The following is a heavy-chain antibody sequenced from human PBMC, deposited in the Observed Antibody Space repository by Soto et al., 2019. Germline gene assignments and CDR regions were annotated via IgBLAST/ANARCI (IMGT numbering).Heavy chain of an antibody. V-gene: IGHV3-23*04. J-gene: IGHJ4*02. CDR1: GFTFSNYA. D-gene: IGHD6-6*01. Sequence: EVQLVESGGGLVQPGGSLRLSCAASGFTFSNYAMSWVRQAPGKGLEWVSAISGSGGSTYYADSVKGRFTISRDNSKNAQNLQMTGLRAEDTDVYYCAKDQVADRPGYFDYWGQGTLVIVSS. CDR2: ISGSGGST. CDR3: AKDQVADRPGYFDY.